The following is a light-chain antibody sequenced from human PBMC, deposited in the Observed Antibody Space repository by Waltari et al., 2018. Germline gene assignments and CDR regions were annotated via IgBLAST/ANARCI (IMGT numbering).Light chain of an antibody. CDR3: QAWDSRGV. J-gene: IGLJ3*02. V-gene: IGLV3-1*01. Sequence: SSELTQPPSVAVSPGQRANITCSGDKLGARYVSWYQQKPGQSPILIIYQDTKRPSGIPERFSDSNSGNTATLTIGGTQTMDEADYYCQAWDSRGVFGGGTKLTVL. CDR2: QDT. CDR1: KLGARY.